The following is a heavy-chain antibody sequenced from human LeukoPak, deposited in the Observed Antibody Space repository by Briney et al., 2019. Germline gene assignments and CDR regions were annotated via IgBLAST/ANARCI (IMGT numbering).Heavy chain of an antibody. J-gene: IGHJ4*02. CDR2: ISGSGGST. D-gene: IGHD3-16*01. CDR1: GFTFSSYG. V-gene: IGHV3-23*01. Sequence: GGTLRLSCVASGFTFSSYGMSWVRQAPGKGLEWVSGISGSGGSTYYADSVKGRFTISRDNSKNTLYLQMNSLRAEDTAVYYCAKDSLTITFGGVRLYYFDYWGQGTLVTVSS. CDR3: AKDSLTITFGGVRLYYFDY.